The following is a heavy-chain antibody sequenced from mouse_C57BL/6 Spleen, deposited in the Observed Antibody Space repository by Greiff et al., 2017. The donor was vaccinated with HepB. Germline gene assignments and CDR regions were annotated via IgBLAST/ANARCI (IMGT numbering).Heavy chain of an antibody. J-gene: IGHJ1*03. CDR3: ARSPSSPSWYFDV. Sequence: QVQLQHPGAELVKPGASVKMSCKASGYTFTSYWITWVKQRPGQGLEWIGDIYPGSGSTNYNEKFKSKATLTVDTSSSTAYMQLSSLTSEDSAVYYCARSPSSPSWYFDVWGTGTTVTVSS. CDR1: GYTFTSYW. D-gene: IGHD1-1*01. V-gene: IGHV1-55*01. CDR2: IYPGSGST.